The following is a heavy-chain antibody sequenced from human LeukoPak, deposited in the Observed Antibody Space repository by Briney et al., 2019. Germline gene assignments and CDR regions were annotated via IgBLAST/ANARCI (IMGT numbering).Heavy chain of an antibody. CDR2: IGAYNGNT. V-gene: IGHV1-18*01. CDR3: ARDIAAAGSNWFDP. D-gene: IGHD6-13*01. J-gene: IGHJ5*02. CDR1: GYTFTSYG. Sequence: ASVKVSCKASGYTFTSYGISWVRQAPGQGLEWMGWIGAYNGNTNYAQKFQGRVTMTTDTSTSTAYMELRSLRSDDTAVYYCARDIAAAGSNWFDPWGQGTLVTVSS.